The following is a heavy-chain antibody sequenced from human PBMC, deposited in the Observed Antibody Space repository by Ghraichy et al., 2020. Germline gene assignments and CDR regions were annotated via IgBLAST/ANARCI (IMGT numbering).Heavy chain of an antibody. CDR3: ARCYGSGSSDS. CDR2: ISGDGSAL. CDR1: GFIFSAYN. V-gene: IGHV3-48*02. D-gene: IGHD3-10*01. J-gene: IGHJ5*01. Sequence: GGSLRLSCAASGFIFSAYNMNWVRQAPGEGLEWVSYISGDGSALYYADSVKGRFTVSRDNAKNSLYLQMSSLRDEDTAVYYCARCYGSGSSDSWGQGALVTVSS.